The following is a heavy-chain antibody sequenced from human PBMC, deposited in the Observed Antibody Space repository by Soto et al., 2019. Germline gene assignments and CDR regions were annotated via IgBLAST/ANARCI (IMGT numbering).Heavy chain of an antibody. J-gene: IGHJ6*02. CDR2: IYYSGST. CDR3: ARILLRQWLVNYYYYVMDV. Sequence: EKLSLTCTVSGESIRSNINYWGCIRHAPGTGLEWIASIYYSGSTYYNPSLRSRVTMSVDTSKTHFSLRLSSVTAADTAVYYCARILLRQWLVNYYYYVMDVWGRGSSV. V-gene: IGHV4-39*02. CDR1: GESIRSNINY. D-gene: IGHD6-19*01.